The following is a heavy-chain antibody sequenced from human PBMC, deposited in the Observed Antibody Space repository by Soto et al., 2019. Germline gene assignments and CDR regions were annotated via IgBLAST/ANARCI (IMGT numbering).Heavy chain of an antibody. CDR1: GFTFSSYA. D-gene: IGHD4-17*01. CDR2: ISWNSGSI. CDR3: AKLGGPTVTTYNYYYGMDV. Sequence: GGSLRLSCAASGFTFSSYAMSWVRQAPGKGLEWVSAISWNSGSIGYADSVKGRFTISRDNAKNSLYLQMNSLRAEDTALYYCAKLGGPTVTTYNYYYGMDVWGQGTTVTVSS. J-gene: IGHJ6*02. V-gene: IGHV3-9*01.